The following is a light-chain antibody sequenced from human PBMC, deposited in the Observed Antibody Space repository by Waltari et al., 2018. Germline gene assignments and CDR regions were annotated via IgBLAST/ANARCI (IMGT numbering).Light chain of an antibody. V-gene: IGLV4-69*01. CDR2: LNSDGSH. Sequence: QLVLTQSPSASASLGDSVKLTCTLSSGHSSYSSYSIAWHQQQPGKGPRFLMKLNSDGSHKRGDGLPDRFSGSSSGAGRYLTISSLQSADEADYYCQTWGAGFQIFGGGTKLAVL. J-gene: IGLJ2*01. CDR3: QTWGAGFQI. CDR1: SGHSSYSSYS.